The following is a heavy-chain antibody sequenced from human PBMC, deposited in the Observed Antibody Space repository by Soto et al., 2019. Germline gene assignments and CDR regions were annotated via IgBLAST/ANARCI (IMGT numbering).Heavy chain of an antibody. J-gene: IGHJ3*02. CDR2: IDHNGTT. Sequence: QVQLQESGPGLVKPSGTLSLTCAVSGVSISIPNWWAWVRQAPGKGLEWIGEIDHNGTTNYNPSLNSRVTISLDRSKNQFSLRLTSVAAADTAVYFCARGKFYAFDIWGQGTMVTVSS. CDR3: ARGKFYAFDI. V-gene: IGHV4-4*02. CDR1: GVSISIPNW.